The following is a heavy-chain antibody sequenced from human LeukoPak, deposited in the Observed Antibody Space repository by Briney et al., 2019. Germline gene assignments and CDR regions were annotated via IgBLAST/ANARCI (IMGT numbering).Heavy chain of an antibody. V-gene: IGHV4-30-4*01. Sequence: SETLSLTCTVSGASIRSGDYYWSWIRQPPGKGLEWIGYIYDSGSTYYNPSLKSRITISVDTSENRFSLKLSSVTATDTAVYYCARDCSGGSCYGAFVIWGQGTMVTVSS. D-gene: IGHD2-15*01. J-gene: IGHJ3*02. CDR3: ARDCSGGSCYGAFVI. CDR1: GASIRSGDYY. CDR2: IYDSGST.